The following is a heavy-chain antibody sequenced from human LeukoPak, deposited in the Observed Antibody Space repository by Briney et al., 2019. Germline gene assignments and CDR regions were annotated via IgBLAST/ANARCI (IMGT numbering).Heavy chain of an antibody. CDR1: GFTFTTFG. V-gene: IGHV3-30*02. Sequence: GGSLRLSCAASGFTFTTFGMHWLRQAPGKGLEWVAFIRFDGIYKYYADSTKGRFTISRDNSKNTVFLQMSSLRAEDTAVYYCARGSGNWNYLFDYWGQGIQVTVSS. CDR3: ARGSGNWNYLFDY. J-gene: IGHJ4*02. CDR2: IRFDGIYK. D-gene: IGHD3-10*01.